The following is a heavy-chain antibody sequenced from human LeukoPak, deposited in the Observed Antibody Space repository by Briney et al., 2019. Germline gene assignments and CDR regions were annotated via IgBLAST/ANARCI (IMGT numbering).Heavy chain of an antibody. CDR3: AKGPQLYSGYHPDY. Sequence: GGSLRLSCAASGFTFSSAALTWVRQAPGKGLEWVSTITGSDDKTYYADSVKGRFTISRDFSRNTVGLQMNSLGIEDTAIYYCAKGPQLYSGYHPDYWGQGTLVTVSS. D-gene: IGHD5-12*01. J-gene: IGHJ4*02. CDR2: ITGSDDKT. V-gene: IGHV3-23*01. CDR1: GFTFSSAA.